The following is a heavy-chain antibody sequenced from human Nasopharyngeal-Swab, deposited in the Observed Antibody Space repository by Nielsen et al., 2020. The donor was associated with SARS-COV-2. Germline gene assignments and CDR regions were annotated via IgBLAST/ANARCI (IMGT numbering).Heavy chain of an antibody. CDR2: INPSGGST. J-gene: IGHJ5*02. D-gene: IGHD4-11*01. CDR3: AKGNYEDWFDP. V-gene: IGHV1-46*01. Sequence: ASVKVSCKASGYTFTSYYMHWVRQAPGQGLEWMGIINPSGGSTSYAQKFQGRVTMTRDTSTSTVYMELSSLRPEDTAVYYCAKGNYEDWFDPWGQGTLVTVSS. CDR1: GYTFTSYY.